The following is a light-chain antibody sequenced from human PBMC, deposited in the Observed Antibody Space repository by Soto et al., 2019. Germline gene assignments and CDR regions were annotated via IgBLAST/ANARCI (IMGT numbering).Light chain of an antibody. J-gene: IGKJ1*01. CDR3: QQYGSSGT. CDR1: QSVSNNY. Sequence: VLTRFAGSVSLSPGKRTTLSCRASQSVSNNYLAWYQQKPGQAPRLLIYGASNRATGIPDRFSGSGSGTDFTLTISRLEPEDFAVYYCQQYGSSGTFGQGTKVDIK. V-gene: IGKV3-20*01. CDR2: GAS.